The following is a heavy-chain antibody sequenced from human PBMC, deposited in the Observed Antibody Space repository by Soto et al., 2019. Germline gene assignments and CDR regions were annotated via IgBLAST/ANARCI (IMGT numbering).Heavy chain of an antibody. J-gene: IGHJ3*02. Sequence: GGALRLSCAASGFTFSSYAMHWVRQAPGKGLEWVAVISYDGSNKYYADSVKGRFTISRDNSKSTLYLQMNSLRAEDTAVYYCARERCSGCSCYSDAFDIWGKGTMVTVSS. CDR1: GFTFSSYA. CDR3: ARERCSGCSCYSDAFDI. D-gene: IGHD2-15*01. V-gene: IGHV3-30-3*01. CDR2: ISYDGSNK.